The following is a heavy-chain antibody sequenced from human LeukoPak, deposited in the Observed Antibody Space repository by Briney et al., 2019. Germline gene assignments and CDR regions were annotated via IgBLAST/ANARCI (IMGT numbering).Heavy chain of an antibody. CDR2: IYGSGTT. Sequence: SQTLSLTCTVSGGSISSGGYYWIWIRQHPGKGLEWIGSIYGSGTTYYNPALQSRVTISVDLSNNHFSLKMRSRTAAATAVYFCARGGYRMGFDYWGQGTPVTVSS. J-gene: IGHJ4*02. CDR1: GGSISSGGYY. CDR3: ARGGYRMGFDY. D-gene: IGHD1-14*01. V-gene: IGHV4-31*03.